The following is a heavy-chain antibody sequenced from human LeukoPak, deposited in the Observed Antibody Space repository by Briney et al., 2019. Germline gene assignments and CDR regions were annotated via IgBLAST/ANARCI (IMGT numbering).Heavy chain of an antibody. CDR2: ISPNDGNT. Sequence: GASVKVSCKASSYSFTSYGIIWVRQAPGQGLEWMGWISPNDGNTIYVQKLQGRVTMTTDTSTSTAYMDLRSLRSDDTAVYYCARGERFSEPLNFDYWGQGTLVTVSS. J-gene: IGHJ4*02. D-gene: IGHD1-14*01. CDR3: ARGERFSEPLNFDY. CDR1: SYSFTSYG. V-gene: IGHV1-18*01.